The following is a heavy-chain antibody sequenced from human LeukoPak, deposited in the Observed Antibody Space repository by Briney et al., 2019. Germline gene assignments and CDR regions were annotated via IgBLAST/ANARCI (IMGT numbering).Heavy chain of an antibody. CDR3: ARALKPLLTGYGPPYYYYYMDV. Sequence: VASVKVSCKASGGTFSSYAISWVRQAPGQGLEWMGGIIPIFGTANYAQKFQGRVTITADESTSTAYMELSSLRSEDTAVYYCARALKPLLTGYGPPYYYYYMDVWGKGTTVTISS. J-gene: IGHJ6*03. CDR1: GGTFSSYA. D-gene: IGHD3-9*01. V-gene: IGHV1-69*13. CDR2: IIPIFGTA.